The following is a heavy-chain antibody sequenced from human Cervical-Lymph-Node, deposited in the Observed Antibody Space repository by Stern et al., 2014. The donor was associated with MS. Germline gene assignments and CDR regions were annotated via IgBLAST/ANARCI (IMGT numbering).Heavy chain of an antibody. D-gene: IGHD1-14*01. CDR2: IIPVFGTP. CDR3: ARGASSAAWYKHAVDV. Sequence: VQLLESGAEVQKPGSSVKVSCKASGYTSNTDAIHWVRQAPGQGLEWMGGIIPVFGTPVYAQRFKGRVSIAADESTATDYMELSSLRSDDTAVYYCARGASSAAWYKHAVDVWGQGTTVTVSS. V-gene: IGHV1-69*01. CDR1: GYTSNTDA. J-gene: IGHJ6*02.